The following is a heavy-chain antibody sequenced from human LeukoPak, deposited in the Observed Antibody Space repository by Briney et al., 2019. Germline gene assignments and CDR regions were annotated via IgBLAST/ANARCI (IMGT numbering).Heavy chain of an antibody. CDR1: GGTFSSYA. Sequence: SVKVSCKASGGTFSSYAISWVRQAPGQGLEWMGGIIPIFGTANYAQKFQGRVTITADESTSAAYMELSSLRSEDTAVYYCASSASTYYYDSSGYPGNYWGQGTLVTVSS. V-gene: IGHV1-69*13. CDR3: ASSASTYYYDSSGYPGNY. D-gene: IGHD3-22*01. J-gene: IGHJ4*02. CDR2: IIPIFGTA.